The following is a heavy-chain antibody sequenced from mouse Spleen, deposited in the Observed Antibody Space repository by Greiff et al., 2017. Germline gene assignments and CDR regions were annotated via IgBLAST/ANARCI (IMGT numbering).Heavy chain of an antibody. CDR2: ISSGGSYT. D-gene: IGHD4-1*01. Sequence: DVMLVESGGGLVKPGGSLKLSCAASGFTFSSYAMSWVRQTPEKRLEWVATISSGGSYTYYPDSVKGRFTISRDNAKNTLYLQMSSLRSEDTAMYYCARQTGTWYFDVWGAGTTVTVSS. CDR3: ARQTGTWYFDV. CDR1: GFTFSSYA. V-gene: IGHV5-9-1*01. J-gene: IGHJ1*01.